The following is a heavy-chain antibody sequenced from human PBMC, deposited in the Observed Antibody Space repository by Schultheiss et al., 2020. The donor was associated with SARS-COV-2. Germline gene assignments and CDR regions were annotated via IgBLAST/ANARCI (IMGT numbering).Heavy chain of an antibody. J-gene: IGHJ6*02. Sequence: GGSLRLSCAASGFTFSSYAMHWVRQAPGKGLEWVAVISYDGSNKYYADSVKGRFTISRDNCKNTLYLQMNSLRAEDTAVYYCARDLVSQAVVVAAYYYGMDVWGQGTTVTVSS. CDR1: GFTFSSYA. V-gene: IGHV3-30*04. CDR3: ARDLVSQAVVVAAYYYGMDV. CDR2: ISYDGSNK. D-gene: IGHD2-15*01.